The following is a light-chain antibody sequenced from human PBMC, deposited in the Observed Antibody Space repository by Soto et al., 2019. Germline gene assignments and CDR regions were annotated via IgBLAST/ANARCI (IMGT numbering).Light chain of an antibody. CDR3: QQYGSSPIFT. J-gene: IGKJ3*01. CDR1: QSVSSSS. V-gene: IGKV3-20*01. CDR2: GAS. Sequence: EIVLTQSPGTLSLSPGERATLSCRASQSVSSSSLAWYQQKPGQAPRLLIYGASSRATGIPDRFSGSGSGTDFTLTISRLEPADFAVYYCQQYGSSPIFTFRPGTKVDIK.